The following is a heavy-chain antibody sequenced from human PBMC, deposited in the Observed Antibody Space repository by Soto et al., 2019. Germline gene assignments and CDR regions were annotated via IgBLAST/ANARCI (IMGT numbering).Heavy chain of an antibody. CDR1: GFNSSSYA. J-gene: IGHJ4*02. V-gene: IGHV3-23*01. Sequence: GSLRLSSAASGFNSSSYARGWVRQGPGKGLEWVAVVSIGGSTHYADSVRGRFTISRDNSKNTLSLQMNSLTAEDTAVYFCAKRRGAGGHFDYWGQGALVTVSS. CDR3: AKRRGAGGHFDY. D-gene: IGHD2-15*01. CDR2: VSIGGST.